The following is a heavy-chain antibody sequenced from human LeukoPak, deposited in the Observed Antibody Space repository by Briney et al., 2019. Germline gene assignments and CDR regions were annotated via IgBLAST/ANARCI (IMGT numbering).Heavy chain of an antibody. CDR3: ARWEIRGTAHKLDY. J-gene: IGHJ4*02. CDR2: INQDGSAK. D-gene: IGHD1-7*01. Sequence: GGSLRLSCVASGFTLSSHWMSWLRQAPGKGLERVANINQDGSAKYFVDSVKGRFTISRDNAKNSMYLQMNSLRAEDTAVYYCARWEIRGTAHKLDYWGQGTLVTVSS. V-gene: IGHV3-7*01. CDR1: GFTLSSHW.